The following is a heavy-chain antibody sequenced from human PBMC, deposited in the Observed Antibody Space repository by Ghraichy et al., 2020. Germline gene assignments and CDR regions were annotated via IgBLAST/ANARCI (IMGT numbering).Heavy chain of an antibody. CDR3: ARDEFSDIWPIDY. J-gene: IGHJ4*02. CDR2: INAGDGRA. Sequence: ASVKVSCKAFGYTFTNYAVHWVRQAPGQRLEWMGWINAGDGRATYPQNFQGRVTITRDTSASTAYMELRSLRSEDTAVYYCARDEFSDIWPIDYWGQGTLVTVSS. CDR1: GYTFTNYA. V-gene: IGHV1-3*01. D-gene: IGHD3-10*01.